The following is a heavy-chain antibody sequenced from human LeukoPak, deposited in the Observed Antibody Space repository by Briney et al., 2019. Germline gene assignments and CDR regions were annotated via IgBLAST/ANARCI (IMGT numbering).Heavy chain of an antibody. D-gene: IGHD1-20*01. Sequence: PGGSLRLSCAASGFTFNNYWMTWVRQAPGKGLEWVANIKQDGSDKYYGDSVKGRFTISRDNLKNSLYLQMNSLRAEDTAVYYCARAPLTRKVSIWGQGTMVTVSS. CDR2: IKQDGSDK. CDR3: ARAPLTRKVSI. V-gene: IGHV3-7*01. CDR1: GFTFNNYW. J-gene: IGHJ3*02.